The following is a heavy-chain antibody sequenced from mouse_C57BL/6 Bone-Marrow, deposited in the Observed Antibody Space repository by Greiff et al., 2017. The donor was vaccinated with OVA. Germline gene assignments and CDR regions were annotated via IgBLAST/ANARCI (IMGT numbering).Heavy chain of an antibody. Sequence: VQLQQPGAELVRPGTSVKLSCKASGYTFTSYWMHWVKQRPGQGLEWIGVIDPSDSYTNYNQKFKGKATLTVDTSSSTAYMQLSSLTSEDSAVYYCARWGLGNRGQGTTLTVSS. CDR2: IDPSDSYT. D-gene: IGHD2-1*01. V-gene: IGHV1-59*01. CDR3: ARWGLGN. CDR1: GYTFTSYW. J-gene: IGHJ2*01.